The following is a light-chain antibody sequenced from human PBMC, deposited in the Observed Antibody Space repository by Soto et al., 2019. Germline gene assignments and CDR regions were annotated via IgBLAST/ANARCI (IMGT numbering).Light chain of an antibody. CDR2: EVS. CDR1: SSDVGGYSY. CDR3: SSYTSSTHVV. J-gene: IGLJ2*01. V-gene: IGLV2-14*01. Sequence: QSALTQPASVSGSPGQSITISCTGTSSDVGGYSYVSWYQQHPGKAPKLMIYEVSNRPSGVSNRFSGSKSGNTASLTISGLQAEDEADYYCSSYTSSTHVVFGGGTKVTVL.